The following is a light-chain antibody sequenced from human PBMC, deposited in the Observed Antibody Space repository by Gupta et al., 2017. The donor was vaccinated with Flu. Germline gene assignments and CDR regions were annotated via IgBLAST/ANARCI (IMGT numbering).Light chain of an antibody. J-gene: IGLJ1*01. Sequence: QSVLTQQPSVSGAPGQRVTTSCTGTRSNIGAGYDVHWYQQLPGTAPKLLIYGNSNRPSGVPDRFSGSKSGTSASLAITGLQAEDEADYYCQSYDSSLSGYVFGTGTKVTVL. CDR3: QSYDSSLSGYV. CDR1: RSNIGAGYD. V-gene: IGLV1-40*01. CDR2: GNS.